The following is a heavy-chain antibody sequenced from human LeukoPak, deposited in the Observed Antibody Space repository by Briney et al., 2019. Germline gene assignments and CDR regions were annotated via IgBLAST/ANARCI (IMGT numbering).Heavy chain of an antibody. D-gene: IGHD3-22*01. V-gene: IGHV3-21*01. CDR3: VRLRRNSDTSGFYYYYDF. Sequence: PGGSLRLSCLASGCTFSSYSINWVRQAPGKGLERVSSISVRSNYIYYADSVRGRFRISRDDARDSLYLQMNSLRAEDTAVYYCVRLRRNSDTSGFYYYYDFWGQGTLVTVSS. J-gene: IGHJ4*02. CDR1: GCTFSSYS. CDR2: ISVRSNYI.